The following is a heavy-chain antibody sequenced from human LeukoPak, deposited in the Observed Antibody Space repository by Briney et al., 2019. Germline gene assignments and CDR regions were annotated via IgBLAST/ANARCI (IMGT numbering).Heavy chain of an antibody. D-gene: IGHD2-2*02. J-gene: IGHJ5*02. CDR1: GFTFNTFW. V-gene: IGHV3-48*03. Sequence: GGSLRLSCAASGFTFNTFWMNWVRQAPGKGLEWVSYISSSGSTIYYADSVKGRFTISRDNAKNSLYLQMNSLRAEDTAVYYCARDSYCSSTSCYTYNWFDPWGQGTLVTVSS. CDR2: ISSSGSTI. CDR3: ARDSYCSSTSCYTYNWFDP.